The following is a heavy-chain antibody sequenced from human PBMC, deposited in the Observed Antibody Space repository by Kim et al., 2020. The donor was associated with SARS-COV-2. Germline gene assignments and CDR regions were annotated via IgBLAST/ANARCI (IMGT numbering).Heavy chain of an antibody. J-gene: IGHJ4*02. CDR3: AKDRTLLRYFDY. D-gene: IGHD3-9*01. CDR2: T. Sequence: TYYADSVKGRFIISSDNYKTTLYLQMNSLRAEDTAVYYCAKDRTLLRYFDYWGQGTLVTVSS. V-gene: IGHV3-23*01.